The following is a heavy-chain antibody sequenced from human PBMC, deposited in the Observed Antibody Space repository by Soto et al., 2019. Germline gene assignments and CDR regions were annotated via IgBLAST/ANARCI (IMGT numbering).Heavy chain of an antibody. CDR1: GFTFSDYY. CDR2: INSSSTYT. J-gene: IGHJ2*01. CDR3: ARVIAAAGGRRYFDL. D-gene: IGHD6-13*01. V-gene: IGHV3-11*05. Sequence: GGSLRLSCAASGFTFSDYYMSWIRQAPGKGLEWVSYINSSSTYTNYADSVKGRFTISRDNAKNSLYLQMNSLRAEDTAVYYCARVIAAAGGRRYFDLWGRGTLVTVSS.